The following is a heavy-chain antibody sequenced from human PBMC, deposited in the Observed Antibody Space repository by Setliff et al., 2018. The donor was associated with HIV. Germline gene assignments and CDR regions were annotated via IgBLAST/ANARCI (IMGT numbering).Heavy chain of an antibody. V-gene: IGHV3-23*01. Sequence: LRLSCAASGFTFSSYAMTWVRQVPGKGLEWVSIISGESRRTSYADSVKGRFTISRDNSKNTLYLQMNSLRAEDTAVYYCAKPTYYYDDSGYSGGDYWGQGTLVTVSS. CDR2: ISGESRRT. J-gene: IGHJ4*02. D-gene: IGHD3-22*01. CDR3: AKPTYYYDDSGYSGGDY. CDR1: GFTFSSYA.